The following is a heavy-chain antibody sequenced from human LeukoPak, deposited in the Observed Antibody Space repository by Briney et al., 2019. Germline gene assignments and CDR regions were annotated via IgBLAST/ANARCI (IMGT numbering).Heavy chain of an antibody. CDR2: ISGSGGST. D-gene: IGHD6-13*01. CDR3: APHVRLAAGISSGLPY. CDR1: GFTFSSYA. V-gene: IGHV3-23*01. Sequence: GGSLRLSCAASGFTFSSYAMSWVRQAPGKGLEWVSAISGSGGSTYYADSVKGRFTTSRDNSKNTLYLQMNSLRAEDTAVYYCAPHVRLAAGISSGLPYWGQGTLVTVSS. J-gene: IGHJ4*02.